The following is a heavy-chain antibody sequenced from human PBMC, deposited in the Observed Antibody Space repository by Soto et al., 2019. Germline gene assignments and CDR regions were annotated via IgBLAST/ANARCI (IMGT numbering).Heavy chain of an antibody. J-gene: IGHJ6*02. D-gene: IGHD3-10*01. Sequence: ASVKVSCKASGYTFTSYDINWVRQATGQGLEWMGWMNPNSGNTGYAQKFQGRVTMTRNTSISTAYMELSSLRSEDTAVYYCARVLSWASYYGMDVWGQGTTVTVSS. CDR2: MNPNSGNT. CDR3: ARVLSWASYYGMDV. V-gene: IGHV1-8*01. CDR1: GYTFTSYD.